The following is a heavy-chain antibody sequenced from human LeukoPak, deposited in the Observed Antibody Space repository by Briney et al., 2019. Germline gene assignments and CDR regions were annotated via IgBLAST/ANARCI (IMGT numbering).Heavy chain of an antibody. CDR3: ANTVWFGAHLDY. J-gene: IGHJ4*02. CDR2: ISNSSSYV. V-gene: IGHV3-21*01. Sequence: GGSLRLSCAASGFTFSSYSMNWVRQAPGKGLEWVSSISNSSSYVYYADSVKGRFTISRDNAKNSLYLQMNSLRAEDTAVYYCANTVWFGAHLDYWGQGTLVTVSS. CDR1: GFTFSSYS. D-gene: IGHD3-10*01.